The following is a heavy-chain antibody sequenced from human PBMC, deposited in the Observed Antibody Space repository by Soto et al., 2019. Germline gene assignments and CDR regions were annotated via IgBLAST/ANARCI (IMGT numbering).Heavy chain of an antibody. CDR1: GDSISSYY. CDR2: IYYTGGG. V-gene: IGHV4-59*08. Sequence: SETLSLTCTVSGDSISSYYWSWIRQPPGKRLEWIGDIYYTGGGNYNPSLESRVTISVDGSKSQFSLKLSSVTAADTAVYDWGRQRGESKYYYYCMYGWGKGSTVTV. J-gene: IGHJ6*04. CDR3: GRQRGESKYYYYCMYG. D-gene: IGHD3-16*01.